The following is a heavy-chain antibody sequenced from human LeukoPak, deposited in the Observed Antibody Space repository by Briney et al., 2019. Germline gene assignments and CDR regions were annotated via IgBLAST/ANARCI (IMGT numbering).Heavy chain of an antibody. J-gene: IGHJ4*02. D-gene: IGHD1-26*01. CDR1: GFTFSNYA. Sequence: GSLRLSCAASGFTFSNYAMSWVRQAPGKGLEWVSAISGSASSTYHADSVKGRFTISRDNSKNTLYLQMNSLRAEDTAVYYCAKDRWDDYWGQGTLVTVSS. CDR2: ISGSASST. V-gene: IGHV3-23*01. CDR3: AKDRWDDY.